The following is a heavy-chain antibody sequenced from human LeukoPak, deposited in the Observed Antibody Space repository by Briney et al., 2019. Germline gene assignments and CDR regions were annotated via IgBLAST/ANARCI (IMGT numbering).Heavy chain of an antibody. D-gene: IGHD3-10*01. V-gene: IGHV4-4*07. Sequence: SETLSLTCTVSGGSISSYYWSWIRQPAGKGLEWIGRIYTSGSTNYNPSLKSRVTMSVDTSKNQFSLKLSSVTAADTAVYYCARVPIRGFGEYWPDAFDIWGQGTMVTVSS. CDR3: ARVPIRGFGEYWPDAFDI. J-gene: IGHJ3*02. CDR2: IYTSGST. CDR1: GGSISSYY.